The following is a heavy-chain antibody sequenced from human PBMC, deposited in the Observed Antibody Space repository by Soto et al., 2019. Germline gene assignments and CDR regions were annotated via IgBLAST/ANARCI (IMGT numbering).Heavy chain of an antibody. J-gene: IGHJ4*02. CDR2: IDWNDDE. CDR3: ARTLGSSTLDY. CDR1: GFSLSTSGMC. V-gene: IGHV2-70*11. Sequence: SGPTLVNPPQTLTLTCTFSGFSLSTSGMCVSWNRQPPGKALGWLARIDWNDDEYYSTSLKTRLTISKDTSKNLVVLTMTNMDPTDTATYYCARTLGSSTLDYWGQGTLVTVSS. D-gene: IGHD6-13*01.